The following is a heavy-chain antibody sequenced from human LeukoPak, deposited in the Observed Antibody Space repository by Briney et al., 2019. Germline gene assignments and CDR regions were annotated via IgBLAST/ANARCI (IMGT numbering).Heavy chain of an antibody. D-gene: IGHD6-6*01. CDR3: ARVASYAFDI. J-gene: IGHJ3*02. CDR1: GFTLSFYA. CDR2: IKQDGSER. V-gene: IGHV3-7*01. Sequence: GGSLRLSCAASGFTLSFYAMHWVRQAPGKGLEWVANIKQDGSERYYVDSLKGQFTISRDNAKNSLYLQMNSLRAEDTAVYYCARVASYAFDIWGQGTMVTVSS.